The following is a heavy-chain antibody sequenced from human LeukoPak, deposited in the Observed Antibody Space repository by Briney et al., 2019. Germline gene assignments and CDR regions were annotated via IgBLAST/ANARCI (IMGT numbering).Heavy chain of an antibody. CDR3: ARDDASTARASGMDV. D-gene: IGHD6-6*01. V-gene: IGHV3-21*01. Sequence: PGGSLMLSCAASGFTFSAYDMNWVRQAPGKGLEGVSYISRDSAFVYYADSVKGRLTISRDNAKNSLYLQMESLRGEGTAVYYCARDDASTARASGMDVWGIGTTVTVSS. J-gene: IGHJ6*04. CDR2: ISRDSAFV. CDR1: GFTFSAYD.